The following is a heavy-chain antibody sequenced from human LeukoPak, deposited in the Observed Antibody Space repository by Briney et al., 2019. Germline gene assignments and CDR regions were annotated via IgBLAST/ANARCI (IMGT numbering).Heavy chain of an antibody. J-gene: IGHJ3*01. CDR1: GFDFINSA. D-gene: IGHD3-10*01. CDR3: AKGRVTEVRGDIIKSGAFEF. CDR2: LSYAGSNN. V-gene: IGHV3-30-3*01. Sequence: GGSLRLSCAASGFDFINSAMHWVRQSPGKGLEWVAMLSYAGSNNYYRESVKGRFIISRDNSEKTVYLQLSSLRAEDTAIYYCAKGRVTEVRGDIIKSGAFEFWGQGTRVIVSS.